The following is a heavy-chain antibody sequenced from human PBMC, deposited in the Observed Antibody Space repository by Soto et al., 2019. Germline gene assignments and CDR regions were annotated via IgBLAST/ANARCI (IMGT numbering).Heavy chain of an antibody. J-gene: IGHJ4*02. D-gene: IGHD5-12*01. Sequence: EVQLVESGGGLVKPGGSLRLSCAASGFTFSSYSMNRVRQAPGKGLEWVSSISSSSSYIYYADSVKGRFTISRDNAKNSLYLQMNSLRAEDTAVYYCARDWGRGGYSGYAREGAGYWGQGTLVTVSS. V-gene: IGHV3-21*01. CDR3: ARDWGRGGYSGYAREGAGY. CDR1: GFTFSSYS. CDR2: ISSSSSYI.